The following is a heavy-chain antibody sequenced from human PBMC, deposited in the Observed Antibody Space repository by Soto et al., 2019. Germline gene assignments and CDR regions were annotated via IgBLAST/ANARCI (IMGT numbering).Heavy chain of an antibody. D-gene: IGHD2-2*01. CDR1: GGSINSKSYS. V-gene: IGHV4-39*01. J-gene: IGHJ6*02. Sequence: SETLSLTCSVSGGSINSKSYSWGWIRQPPGKGLEWIGTFYYSENTYYNPSLKSRVTISVDTSKNQFSLKLSSVTAADTAVYYCAKLAGYCSGNSCHGDYAMDVWGQGTTVTVSS. CDR2: FYYSENT. CDR3: AKLAGYCSGNSCHGDYAMDV.